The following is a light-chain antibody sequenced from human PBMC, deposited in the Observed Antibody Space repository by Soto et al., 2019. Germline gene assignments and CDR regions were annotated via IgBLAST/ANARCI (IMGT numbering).Light chain of an antibody. CDR2: SNN. V-gene: IGLV1-44*01. Sequence: QSVLTQPPSACGTPGQRVSISCSGSRSNIGSNTVNWYQHLPGTAPRLLIYSNNQRPSGVPDRFSASKSGASASLAIIGLQSEDEADYYCASWDDSLNGVLFGGGTKVTVL. J-gene: IGLJ3*02. CDR1: RSNIGSNT. CDR3: ASWDDSLNGVL.